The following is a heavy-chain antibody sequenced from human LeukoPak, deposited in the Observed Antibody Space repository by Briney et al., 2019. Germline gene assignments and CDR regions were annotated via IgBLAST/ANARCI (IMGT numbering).Heavy chain of an antibody. J-gene: IGHJ4*02. V-gene: IGHV3-74*01. CDR3: VRDASVTTPFYY. CDR2: IRSDGRTI. CDR1: GFTFSDYW. Sequence: GGSLRLSCAASGFTFSDYWMHWVRRAPGKGLVWLSLIRSDGRTIFYADSVKGRFTISRENAKNTLYLQMNSLRVEDTAVYYCVRDASVTTPFYYWGQGTLVTVSS. D-gene: IGHD3-3*01.